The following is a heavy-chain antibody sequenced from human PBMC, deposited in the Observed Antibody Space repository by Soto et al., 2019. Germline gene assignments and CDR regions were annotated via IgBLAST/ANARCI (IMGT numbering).Heavy chain of an antibody. V-gene: IGHV1-8*01. Sequence: ASVKVSCKASGYTFTSYYINWVRQATGQGLEWMGRMNPNSGNTGYAQKFQGRVTMTRNTSISTAYMELSSLRSEDTAVYYCARVARGTVTEFDYWGQGTLVTVSS. J-gene: IGHJ4*02. CDR1: GYTFTSYY. D-gene: IGHD4-4*01. CDR2: MNPNSGNT. CDR3: ARVARGTVTEFDY.